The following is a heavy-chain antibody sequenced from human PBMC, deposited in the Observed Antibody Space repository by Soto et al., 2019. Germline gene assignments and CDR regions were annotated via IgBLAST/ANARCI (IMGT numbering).Heavy chain of an antibody. D-gene: IGHD3-3*01. J-gene: IGHJ4*02. CDR3: AKDVGDFWSGKDY. Sequence: QVQLVESGGGVVQPGRSLRLSCAASGFTFSSYGMHWVRQAPGKGLEWVAVISYDGSNKYYAASVKGRFTISRDNSKNTLYLQMNSLSAEDTAVYYCAKDVGDFWSGKDYCGQGTLVTVSS. CDR2: ISYDGSNK. V-gene: IGHV3-30*18. CDR1: GFTFSSYG.